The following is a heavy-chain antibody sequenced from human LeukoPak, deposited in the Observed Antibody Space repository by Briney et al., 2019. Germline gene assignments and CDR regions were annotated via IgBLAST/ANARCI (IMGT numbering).Heavy chain of an antibody. V-gene: IGHV1-69*05. CDR3: ARHLQTYYYDSSGYFDY. CDR1: GGTFSSYA. J-gene: IGHJ4*02. Sequence: SVKVSCKASGGTFSSYAISRVRQAPGQGLEWMGRIIPIFGTANYAQKFQGRVTITTDESTSTAYMELSSLRSEDTAVYYCARHLQTYYYDSSGYFDYWGQGTLVTVSS. D-gene: IGHD3-22*01. CDR2: IIPIFGTA.